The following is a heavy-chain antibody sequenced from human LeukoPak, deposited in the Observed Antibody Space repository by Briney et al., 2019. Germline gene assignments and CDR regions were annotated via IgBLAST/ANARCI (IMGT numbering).Heavy chain of an antibody. CDR3: AKPPEVGATVGYFDY. D-gene: IGHD1-26*01. V-gene: IGHV3-30*18. J-gene: IGHJ4*02. Sequence: GGSLRLSCGASGFTFSSYVMHWVRQAPGKGLEWVALISFDGSNQYYADSVKGRFTISRDNSKNTLYLQMNSLRAEDTSVYYCAKPPEVGATVGYFDYWGQGTLVTVSS. CDR2: ISFDGSNQ. CDR1: GFTFSSYV.